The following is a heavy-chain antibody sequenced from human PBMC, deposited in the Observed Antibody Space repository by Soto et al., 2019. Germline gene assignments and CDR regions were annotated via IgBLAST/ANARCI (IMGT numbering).Heavy chain of an antibody. D-gene: IGHD6-13*01. J-gene: IGHJ4*02. CDR2: ISGSGANT. Sequence: PGGSLRLSCAASGFTFSSYAMSWVRQAPGKGLEWVSAISGSGANTYYADSVKGRFTISRDNARNTLFLQMNSLRAEDTAVYYCAKDSPYSSSWAPFDYWGQGTLVTVSS. V-gene: IGHV3-23*01. CDR1: GFTFSSYA. CDR3: AKDSPYSSSWAPFDY.